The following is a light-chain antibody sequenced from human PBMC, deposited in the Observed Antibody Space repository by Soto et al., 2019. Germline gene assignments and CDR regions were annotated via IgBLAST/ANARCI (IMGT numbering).Light chain of an antibody. CDR3: QQYGSSPT. CDR1: QSVSSSY. CDR2: GAS. V-gene: IGKV3-20*01. J-gene: IGKJ1*01. Sequence: EIVLTQSPGTLSLSPGERATLSCRASQSVSSSYLAWYQQKPGQAPRLLLFGASSRATGIPDRFSGSGSGTVFTLTISRLEPEDFAVYYCQQYGSSPTFGQGTKVEIK.